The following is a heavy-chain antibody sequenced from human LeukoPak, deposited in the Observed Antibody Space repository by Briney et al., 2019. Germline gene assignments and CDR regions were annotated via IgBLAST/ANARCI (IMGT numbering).Heavy chain of an antibody. CDR2: MNPNSGNT. V-gene: IGHV1-8*03. Sequence: ASVKVSCKASGYTFTSYDINWVRQATGQGLEWMGWMNPNSGNTGYAQKFQGRVTITRNTSISTAYMELSSLRSEGTAVYYCAKAGAVDAFDIWGQGTMVTVSS. D-gene: IGHD3-10*01. CDR1: GYTFTSYD. J-gene: IGHJ3*02. CDR3: AKAGAVDAFDI.